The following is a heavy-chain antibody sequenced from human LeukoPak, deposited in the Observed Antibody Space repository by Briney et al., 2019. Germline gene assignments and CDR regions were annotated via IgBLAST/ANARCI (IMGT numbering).Heavy chain of an antibody. V-gene: IGHV3-66*01. Sequence: PWGSLRLSCAASGFTVSSNYMNWVRQAPGKGLEWVSVIYSGGSTYYADSVKGRFTISRDNSKNTLYLQMNSLRAEDTAVYYCARDDGKAAAGTHFQHWGQGTLVTVSS. J-gene: IGHJ1*01. CDR1: GFTVSSNY. D-gene: IGHD6-13*01. CDR3: ARDDGKAAAGTHFQH. CDR2: IYSGGST.